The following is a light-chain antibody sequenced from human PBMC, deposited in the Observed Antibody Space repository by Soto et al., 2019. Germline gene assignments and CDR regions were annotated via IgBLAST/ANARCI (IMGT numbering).Light chain of an antibody. Sequence: EIVLTQSPATLSSSPGETATLSCRASQTISKDLAWYQQKPGQAPRLLIYDASTRATDIPDRFSGSGSGTEFTLTISSLQSEDFAVYYCQQYNIWPALIFGGGTKVDI. CDR1: QTISKD. CDR2: DAS. CDR3: QQYNIWPALI. J-gene: IGKJ4*01. V-gene: IGKV3-15*01.